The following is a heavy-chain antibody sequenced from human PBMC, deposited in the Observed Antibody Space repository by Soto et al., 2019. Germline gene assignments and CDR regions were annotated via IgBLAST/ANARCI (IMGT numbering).Heavy chain of an antibody. V-gene: IGHV1-2*04. CDR1: GYTFTGYY. CDR2: INPNSGGT. D-gene: IGHD2-2*01. Sequence: QVQLVQSGAEVKKPGASVKVSCKASGYTFTGYYMHWVRQAPGQGLEWMGWINPNSGGTNYAQKFQGWVTRTRDTSISTAYMELSRLRSDDTAVYYCARDPGYQPYYFDYWGQGTLVTVSS. J-gene: IGHJ4*02. CDR3: ARDPGYQPYYFDY.